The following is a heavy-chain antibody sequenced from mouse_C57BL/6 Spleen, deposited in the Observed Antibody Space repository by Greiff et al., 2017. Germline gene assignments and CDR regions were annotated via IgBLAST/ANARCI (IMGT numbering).Heavy chain of an antibody. D-gene: IGHD3-2*02. CDR2: IYPSDSET. Sequence: QVQLQQPGAELVRPGSSVKLSCKASGYTFTSYWMDWVKQRPGQGLEWIGNIYPSDSETHYNQKFKDKATLTVDKSSSTAYMQLSSLTSEDSAVYYCARGDQGYCDYWGQGTTLTVSS. CDR1: GYTFTSYW. CDR3: ARGDQGYCDY. J-gene: IGHJ2*01. V-gene: IGHV1-61*01.